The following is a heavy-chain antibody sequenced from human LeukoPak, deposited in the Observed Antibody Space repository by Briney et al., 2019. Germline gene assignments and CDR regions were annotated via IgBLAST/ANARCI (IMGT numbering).Heavy chain of an antibody. V-gene: IGHV4-39*07. J-gene: IGHJ4*02. Sequence: SETLSLTCSVSGASISSGSYYWSWIRQPPGKGLEWIGEINHSGSTNYNPSLKSRVTISVDTSKNQFSLKLSSVTAADTAVYYCARGGRWLQYYFDYWGQGTLVTVSS. CDR3: ARGGRWLQYYFDY. CDR2: INHSGST. CDR1: GASISSGSYY. D-gene: IGHD5-24*01.